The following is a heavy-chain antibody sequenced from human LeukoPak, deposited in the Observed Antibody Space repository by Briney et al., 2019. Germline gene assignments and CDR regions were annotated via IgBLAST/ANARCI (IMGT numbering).Heavy chain of an antibody. J-gene: IGHJ6*03. CDR3: ARRSYGGNFEGYEYFYMDV. CDR2: TYYRSKWNN. D-gene: IGHD4-23*01. CDR1: GDSVSSNSAT. V-gene: IGHV6-1*01. Sequence: LHSLSLTCAISGDSVSSNSATWNWIRQPPSSGLEWLGGTYYRSKWNNDYAVSVKSRITINPDTSEYQFSLRLDSLTPEDAAVYYCARRSYGGNFEGYEYFYMDVWGKGTTVAVSS.